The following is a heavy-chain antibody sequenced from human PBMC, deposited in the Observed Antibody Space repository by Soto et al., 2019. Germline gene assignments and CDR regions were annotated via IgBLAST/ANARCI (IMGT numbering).Heavy chain of an antibody. CDR2: IYWDDDK. CDR3: AHIYWAASGTRYYFDY. CDR1: GFSFSTSAVG. D-gene: IGHD6-13*01. J-gene: IGHJ4*02. V-gene: IGHV2-5*02. Sequence: QITLTESGPTLVKPTQTLTLTCTFSGFSFSTSAVGVGWIRQPPGKALEWLALIYWDDDKRYSPFLNSRLTISKDTSTNHVVLTMTNMDPVDTGTYYCAHIYWAASGTRYYFDYWGQGTLVTVSS.